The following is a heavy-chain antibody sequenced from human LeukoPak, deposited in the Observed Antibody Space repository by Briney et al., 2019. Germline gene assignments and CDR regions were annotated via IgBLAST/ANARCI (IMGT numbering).Heavy chain of an antibody. Sequence: GESLKISCEGSGYSFTNYWIGWVRQMPGKGLEWMGIIYPGDSDTRYSPSFRGQVTISADNSITTAYLQWNSLKASDTAMYYCARLRGYTRINLYYFDYWGQGTLVTVSS. CDR3: ARLRGYTRINLYYFDY. CDR1: GYSFTNYW. D-gene: IGHD6-13*01. V-gene: IGHV5-51*01. J-gene: IGHJ4*02. CDR2: IYPGDSDT.